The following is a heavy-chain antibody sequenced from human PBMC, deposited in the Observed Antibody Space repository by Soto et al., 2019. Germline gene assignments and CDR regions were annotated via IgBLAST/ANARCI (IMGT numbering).Heavy chain of an antibody. CDR1: GYTLTHLY. Sequence: GASVKVSCKASGYTLTHLYMHWVRQAPGQGLEWMGVIHYSGATPTYAQKLKGRVTMARDTSTSTVYVELSSLTSEDTAVYYCPRGLQDLATIGSFDYWAQGAMVTVSS. CDR3: PRGLQDLATIGSFDY. J-gene: IGHJ4*02. CDR2: IHYSGATP. V-gene: IGHV1-46*04.